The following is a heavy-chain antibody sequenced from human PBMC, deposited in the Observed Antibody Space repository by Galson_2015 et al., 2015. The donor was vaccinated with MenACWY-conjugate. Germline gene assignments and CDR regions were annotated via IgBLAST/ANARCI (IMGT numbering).Heavy chain of an antibody. CDR2: INPNSGGT. CDR3: ARAGREAGTRAYDF. Sequence: SVKVSCKASGYTFTGQYIHWVRQAPGQGLEWMGWINPNSGGTNYAQKFQGWVTVTRDTSISTAYLELRRLTSDDTAVYYCARAGREAGTRAYDFWGQGTLLTVSS. V-gene: IGHV1-2*04. D-gene: IGHD1/OR15-1a*01. CDR1: GYTFTGQY. J-gene: IGHJ4*02.